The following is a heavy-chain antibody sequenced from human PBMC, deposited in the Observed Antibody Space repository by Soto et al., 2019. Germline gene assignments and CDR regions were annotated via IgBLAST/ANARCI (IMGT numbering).Heavy chain of an antibody. CDR3: ARGRGVVIPAGTPDAFDV. CDR1: GHSFTSYW. V-gene: IGHV5-10-1*01. J-gene: IGHJ3*01. CDR2: IDPDNSYS. Sequence: GESLKISCKGSGHSFTSYWLSWVRQMPGKGLEWMGRIDPDNSYSTYSPSFQGHVTISADKSIGTAYLQWSSLKASDTAMYYCARGRGVVIPAGTPDAFDVWGQGTMVTVSS. D-gene: IGHD6-13*01.